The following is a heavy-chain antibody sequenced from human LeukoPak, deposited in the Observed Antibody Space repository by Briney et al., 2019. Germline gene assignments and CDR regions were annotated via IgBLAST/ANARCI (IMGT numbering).Heavy chain of an antibody. D-gene: IGHD3-10*01. CDR3: ATLTVRGVINI. CDR2: IQSKTDGGTT. Sequence: GGSLRLSCAASGFTFSNTWMNWVRQAPGKGLEWVGHIQSKTDGGTTEYAAPVKVRFTISRDDSKTTLYLQMNSLKTEDTAVYYCATLTVRGVINIWGQGTLVTVSS. CDR1: GFTFSNTW. V-gene: IGHV3-15*01. J-gene: IGHJ4*02.